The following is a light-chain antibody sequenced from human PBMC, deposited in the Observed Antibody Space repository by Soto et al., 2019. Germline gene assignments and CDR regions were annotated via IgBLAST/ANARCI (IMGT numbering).Light chain of an antibody. J-gene: IGKJ1*01. CDR1: QGINSY. CDR2: DAS. V-gene: IGKV1-8*01. CDR3: QQYETFSGT. Sequence: AIRMTQSPSSLDASTGARGTVTCRASQGINSYLAWYQQKTGKXXKXXIYDASSLESGVPSRFSGSGSGTELTLNITSLKPDDGATYYGQQYETFSGTFGPGTKVENK.